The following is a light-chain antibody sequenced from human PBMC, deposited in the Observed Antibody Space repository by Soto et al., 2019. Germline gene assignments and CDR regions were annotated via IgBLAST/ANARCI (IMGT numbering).Light chain of an antibody. CDR1: HSVSNF. CDR3: QQRDSWPLT. Sequence: EVVLTQSPVTLSLSPGERATLSCRASHSVSNFLAWYQHKPGQAPRLLIYDVSNRATGIPARFTGSGSGTDFTLTISGLEPEDFAVYYCQQRDSWPLTFGGGTKVEIK. CDR2: DVS. J-gene: IGKJ4*01. V-gene: IGKV3-11*01.